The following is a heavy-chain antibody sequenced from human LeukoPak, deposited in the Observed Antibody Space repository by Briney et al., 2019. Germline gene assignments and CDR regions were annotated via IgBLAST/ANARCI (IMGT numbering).Heavy chain of an antibody. J-gene: IGHJ4*02. D-gene: IGHD3-16*02. Sequence: GGSLRLSCAASGFTVSSNYMSWVRQAPGKGLEWVSVIYSGGSTYYADSVKGRFTIYRDNSKNTLYLQMNSLRAEDTAVYYCAAGGLRLGELSFPHSYYFDYWGQGTLVTVSS. V-gene: IGHV3-53*01. CDR3: AAGGLRLGELSFPHSYYFDY. CDR2: IYSGGST. CDR1: GFTVSSNY.